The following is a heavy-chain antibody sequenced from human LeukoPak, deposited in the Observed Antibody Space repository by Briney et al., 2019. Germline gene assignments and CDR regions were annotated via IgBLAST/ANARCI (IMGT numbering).Heavy chain of an antibody. J-gene: IGHJ4*02. Sequence: GGSLRLSCVASGFPFSSYWMTWVRQAPGKGLEWVANIKQDGSKKSYVDSAKGRFTISRDNAKNSLYLQMNSLRAEDTAIYYCTRVGYIDEGIDYWGQGTLVTVSS. D-gene: IGHD5-24*01. CDR1: GFPFSSYW. V-gene: IGHV3-7*04. CDR3: TRVGYIDEGIDY. CDR2: IKQDGSKK.